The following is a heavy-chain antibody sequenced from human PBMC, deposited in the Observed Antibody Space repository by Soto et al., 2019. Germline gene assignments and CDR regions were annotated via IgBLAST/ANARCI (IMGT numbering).Heavy chain of an antibody. V-gene: IGHV3-23*01. CDR1: GFTFSSYA. J-gene: IGHJ3*02. D-gene: IGHD2-21*02. Sequence: GGSLRLSCAASGFTFSSYAMSWVRQAPGKGLEWVSAISGSGGSTYYADSVKGRFTISRDNSKNTLYLQMNSLRVEDTAVYYCAKDRAPATAGGDAFDIWGQGTMVTVSS. CDR2: ISGSGGST. CDR3: AKDRAPATAGGDAFDI.